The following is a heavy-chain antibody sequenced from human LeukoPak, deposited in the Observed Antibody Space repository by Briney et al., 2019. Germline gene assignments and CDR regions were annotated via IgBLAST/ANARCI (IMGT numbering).Heavy chain of an antibody. J-gene: IGHJ6*02. V-gene: IGHV3-21*01. Sequence: GGSLRLSCAAPGFTFSSYSMNWVRQAPGKGLEWVSSISSSSSYIYYADSVKGRFTISRDNAKNSLYLQMNSLRAEDTAVYYCARDLGIQHYYYYGMDVWGQGTTVTVSS. D-gene: IGHD5-18*01. CDR3: ARDLGIQHYYYYGMDV. CDR2: ISSSSSYI. CDR1: GFTFSSYS.